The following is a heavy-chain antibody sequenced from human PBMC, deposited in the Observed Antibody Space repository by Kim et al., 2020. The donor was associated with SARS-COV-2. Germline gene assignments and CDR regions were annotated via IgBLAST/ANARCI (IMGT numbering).Heavy chain of an antibody. CDR1: GFTFSDHY. J-gene: IGHJ6*02. Sequence: GGSLRLSCAASGFTFSDHYMDWVRQAPGKGLEWVGRTRNKARSYTTEYAASVKGRFTISRDDSENSLYLQMNSLNTEDTAVYYCTRIPTPPGGHYGMDVWGQGTTVTVSS. V-gene: IGHV3-72*01. CDR2: TRNKARSYTT. CDR3: TRIPTPPGGHYGMDV. D-gene: IGHD2-2*01.